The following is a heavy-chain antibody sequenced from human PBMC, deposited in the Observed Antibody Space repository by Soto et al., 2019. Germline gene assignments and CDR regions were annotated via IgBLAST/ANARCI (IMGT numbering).Heavy chain of an antibody. CDR3: ARDLWFGAHGMDV. CDR2: ISSSSSYT. J-gene: IGHJ6*02. Sequence: GSLRLSCAASGFTFSDYYMSWIRQAPGKGLEWVSYISSSSSYTNYAYSVKGRFTISRDNAKNSLYLQMNSLRAEDTAVYYCARDLWFGAHGMDVWGQGTTVTVSS. D-gene: IGHD3-10*01. V-gene: IGHV3-11*06. CDR1: GFTFSDYY.